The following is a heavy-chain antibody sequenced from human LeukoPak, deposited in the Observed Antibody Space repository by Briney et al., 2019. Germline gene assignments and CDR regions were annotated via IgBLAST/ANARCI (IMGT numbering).Heavy chain of an antibody. J-gene: IGHJ4*02. CDR1: GYTFTSHG. D-gene: IGHD1-1*01. CDR2: ISVYNGNT. Sequence: GASVKVSCKASGYTFTSHGITWVRQAPGQGLEWLGWISVYNGNTNYVQNLQGRVTLTTDTSTSTAYMELRSLRSDDTAVYYCAREFPGLFPTAPRGYYFDYWGQGALVTVSS. CDR3: AREFPGLFPTAPRGYYFDY. V-gene: IGHV1-18*01.